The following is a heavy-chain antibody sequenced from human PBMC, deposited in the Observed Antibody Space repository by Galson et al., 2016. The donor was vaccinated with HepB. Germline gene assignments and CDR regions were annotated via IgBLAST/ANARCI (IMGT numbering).Heavy chain of an antibody. V-gene: IGHV3-30*03. CDR3: ARILDLDYGAYDHYGMDV. J-gene: IGHJ6*02. CDR1: GFTFSTYG. Sequence: SLRLSCAASGFTFSTYGMHWVRQAPGKGLEWVAVISYDGSKKQYANSVKGRFTISRDNSKNTLYVQMTSLRAEDSAVYYCARILDLDYGAYDHYGMDVWGQGTTVTVSS. CDR2: ISYDGSKK. D-gene: IGHD4/OR15-4a*01.